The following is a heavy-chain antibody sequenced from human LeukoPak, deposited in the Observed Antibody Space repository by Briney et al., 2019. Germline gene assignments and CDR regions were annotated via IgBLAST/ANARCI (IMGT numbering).Heavy chain of an antibody. V-gene: IGHV3-21*03. J-gene: IGHJ4*02. CDR2: IGPTGFDR. Sequence: GRSLRLSCTTSGLTFSTSGFNWVRQAPGKGLEWVASIGPTGFDRYHADSIKGRFTISRDNANNFLYLQMDSLRAEDTAVYYCATETNGRHYDYWGQRTLLTVSS. CDR3: ATETNGRHYDY. D-gene: IGHD1-14*01. CDR1: GLTFSTSG.